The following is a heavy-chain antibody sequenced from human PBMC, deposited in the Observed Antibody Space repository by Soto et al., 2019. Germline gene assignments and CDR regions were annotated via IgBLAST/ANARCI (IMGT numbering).Heavy chain of an antibody. V-gene: IGHV3-15*04. Sequence: EVQLVESGGGLVEPGGSLRLSFAASGLTFSNVRMSWVRQAPGKVLEWVGRIERTTDGGTADYAAPVKGRFTISGDDSKNTVYLQMNSLKTEDTAVYYCTIVGHFDRYWGQGTLVTVSS. D-gene: IGHD3-9*01. CDR1: GLTFSNVR. CDR3: TIVGHFDRY. J-gene: IGHJ4*02. CDR2: IERTTDGGTA.